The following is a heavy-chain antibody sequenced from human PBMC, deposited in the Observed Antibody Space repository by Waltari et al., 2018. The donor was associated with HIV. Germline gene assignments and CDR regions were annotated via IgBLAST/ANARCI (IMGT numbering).Heavy chain of an antibody. D-gene: IGHD1-26*01. CDR3: ARNRIMGDGQQYGH. CDR1: GGSFIGSY. J-gene: IGHJ4*02. V-gene: IGHV4-34*02. Sequence: QVQLQQWGAGLLKPSETLSLTCAVSGGSFIGSYWSWIRQPPGRGLEWIGEINHSGSASYPPSLKSRVTISVDTSKEQFFLKLSSVTAADTAVYYCARNRIMGDGQQYGHWGQGTLVTVSS. CDR2: INHSGSA.